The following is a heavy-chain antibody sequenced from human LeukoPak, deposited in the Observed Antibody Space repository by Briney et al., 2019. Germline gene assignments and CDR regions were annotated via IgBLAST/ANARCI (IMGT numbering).Heavy chain of an antibody. J-gene: IGHJ4*01. D-gene: IGHD2-21*02. CDR2: IKSKPAGGTI. V-gene: IGHV3-15*01. CDR3: SLSKAYCGGDCFSP. Sequence: SGGSLRLSCAASGFTFSSYRMNWVRQAPGKGLEWVGRIKSKPAGGTIDYAAPVKGRFTISRDDSKNTLFLQMSSLKTEDTAVYYCSLSKAYCGGDCFSPWGQGTLVTVSS. CDR1: GFTFSSYR.